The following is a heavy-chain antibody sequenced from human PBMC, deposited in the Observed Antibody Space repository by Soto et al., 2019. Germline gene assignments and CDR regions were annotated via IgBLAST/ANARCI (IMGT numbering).Heavy chain of an antibody. J-gene: IGHJ5*02. CDR3: ARKGDVDTAMASFNWFDP. CDR2: MNPSSGNT. V-gene: IGHV1-8*01. D-gene: IGHD5-18*01. Sequence: VASVKVSCKASGYTFTSYDINWVRQATGQGLEWMGWMNPSSGNTGYAQKFQGRVTMTRNTSISTAYMELSSLRSEDTAVYYCARKGDVDTAMASFNWFDPWGQGTLVTVSS. CDR1: GYTFTSYD.